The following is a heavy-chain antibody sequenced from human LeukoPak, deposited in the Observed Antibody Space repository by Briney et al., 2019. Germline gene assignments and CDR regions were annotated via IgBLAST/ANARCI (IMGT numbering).Heavy chain of an antibody. D-gene: IGHD6-13*01. V-gene: IGHV1-2*02. CDR2: INPNSGGT. CDR3: ARGEAHSSSWYGY. J-gene: IGHJ4*02. Sequence: GASVKVSCKASGYTFTGYYMHWVRQAPGQGLEWMGWINPNSGGTNYAQKFQGRVTMTRDTSISTAYMELSRPRSDDTAVYYCARGEAHSSSWYGYWGQGTLVTVSS. CDR1: GYTFTGYY.